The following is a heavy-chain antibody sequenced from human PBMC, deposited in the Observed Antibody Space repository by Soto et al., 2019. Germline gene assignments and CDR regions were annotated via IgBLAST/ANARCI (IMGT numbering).Heavy chain of an antibody. CDR3: ARPSWFTYGNSGYDF. CDR2: LFRSGIT. J-gene: IGHJ4*02. Sequence: QVQLRESGPGLVKPSETLSLTCTVSGDSVSSSSYYWGWIRQPPGKGLEWIGSLFRSGITYYNPSLTRRVTISVDTSKNHFSLNLYSVTAADTAVYYCARPSWFTYGNSGYDFWGQGTLVTVAS. CDR1: GDSVSSSSYY. V-gene: IGHV4-39*02. D-gene: IGHD1-26*01.